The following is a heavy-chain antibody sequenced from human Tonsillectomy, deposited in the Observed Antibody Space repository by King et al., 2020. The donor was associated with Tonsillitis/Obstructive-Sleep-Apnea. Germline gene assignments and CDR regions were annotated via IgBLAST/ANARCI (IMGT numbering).Heavy chain of an antibody. CDR2: ISYDVSHK. CDR3: ARAGYCSATTSCYNWFDP. D-gene: IGHD2-2*02. Sequence: VQLVESGGGVVQPGRSLRLSCAASGFTFSSYAMHWVRQAPGKGPEWVANISYDVSHKYYADSVRGRFTISRDDSENTVYLQMDSLSAEDTAVYYCARAGYCSATTSCYNWFDPWGQGTLVTVSS. V-gene: IGHV3-30*01. J-gene: IGHJ5*02. CDR1: GFTFSSYA.